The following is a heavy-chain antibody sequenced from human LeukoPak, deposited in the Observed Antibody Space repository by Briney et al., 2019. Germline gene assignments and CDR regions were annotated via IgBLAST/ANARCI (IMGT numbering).Heavy chain of an antibody. V-gene: IGHV5-51*01. CDR2: IFPGDSDT. D-gene: IGHD6-19*01. CDR3: ARERPGSSGWYTH. Sequence: GESLKISCKGSGYSFTSYWIGWVRQMPGKGLEWMGIIFPGDSDTRYSPSFLGEVTFSVDMSTATAYLEWSSLKAPDSAMYYCARERPGSSGWYTHWGQGTLVTVSS. J-gene: IGHJ4*02. CDR1: GYSFTSYW.